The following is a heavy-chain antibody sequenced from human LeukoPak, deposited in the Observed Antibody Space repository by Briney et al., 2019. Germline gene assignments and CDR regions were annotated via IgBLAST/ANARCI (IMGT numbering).Heavy chain of an antibody. Sequence: ASVRVSCKVYGYTFTDYYLHWVRQAPGQGLEWMGWIIPKSGGTNYAQKFQDRVTMTRDTSISTAYMELTRLRSDDSAVYYCSRSIVGATPIDYWGQGTLVTVSS. V-gene: IGHV1-2*02. CDR2: IIPKSGGT. J-gene: IGHJ4*02. D-gene: IGHD1-26*01. CDR1: GYTFTDYY. CDR3: SRSIVGATPIDY.